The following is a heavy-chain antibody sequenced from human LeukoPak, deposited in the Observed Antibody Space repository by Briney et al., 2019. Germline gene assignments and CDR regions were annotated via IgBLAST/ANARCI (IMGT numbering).Heavy chain of an antibody. D-gene: IGHD1-26*01. CDR2: ISAYNGNT. V-gene: IGHV1-18*01. Sequence: ASVTVSCTASGYTFTSYGISWVRQAPGQGLEWMGWISAYNGNTNYAQKLQGRVTMTTDTSTSTAYMELRSLRSDDTAVYYCARVMSGSYLYYFDYWGQGPWSPSPQ. J-gene: IGHJ4*02. CDR1: GYTFTSYG. CDR3: ARVMSGSYLYYFDY.